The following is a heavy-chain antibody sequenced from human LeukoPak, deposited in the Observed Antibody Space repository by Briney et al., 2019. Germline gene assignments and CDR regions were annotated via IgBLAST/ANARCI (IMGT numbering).Heavy chain of an antibody. D-gene: IGHD3-3*01. J-gene: IGHJ4*02. Sequence: GSSVKVSCKASGGTFSSYAISWVRQAPGQGLEWMGWMNPNSGNTGYAQKFQGRVTMTRNTSISTAYMELSRLRSDDTAVYYCARDPVEFGVVIRWDYWGQGTLVTVSS. V-gene: IGHV1-8*02. CDR3: ARDPVEFGVVIRWDY. CDR1: GGTFSSYA. CDR2: MNPNSGNT.